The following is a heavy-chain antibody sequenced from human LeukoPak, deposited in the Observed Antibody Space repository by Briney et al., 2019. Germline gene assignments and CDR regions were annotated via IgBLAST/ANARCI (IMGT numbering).Heavy chain of an antibody. D-gene: IGHD6-6*01. J-gene: IGHJ4*02. CDR1: GYTFPSYF. V-gene: IGHV1-46*01. Sequence: ASVKVSCKASGYTFPSYFMHWVRQAPGQGLEWMGINNPTGGSTTYAQKFQGRVTMTRDTSTSTVYMELSSLRFDDTAVYYCARTAARRFDYWGQGTLVTVSS. CDR3: ARTAARRFDY. CDR2: NNPTGGST.